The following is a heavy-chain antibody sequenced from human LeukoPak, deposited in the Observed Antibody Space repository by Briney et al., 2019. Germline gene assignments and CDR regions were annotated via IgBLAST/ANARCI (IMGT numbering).Heavy chain of an antibody. CDR2: INHSGST. J-gene: IGHJ4*02. D-gene: IGHD5-18*01. Sequence: PSETLSLTCAVYGGSFSGYYWSWIRQPPGKGLEWIGEINHSGSTNYNPSLKSRVTISVDTSKNQFSLKLSSVTAADTAVYYCARGLRDSYGQYYFAYWGQGTLVTVSS. V-gene: IGHV4-34*01. CDR3: ARGLRDSYGQYYFAY. CDR1: GGSFSGYY.